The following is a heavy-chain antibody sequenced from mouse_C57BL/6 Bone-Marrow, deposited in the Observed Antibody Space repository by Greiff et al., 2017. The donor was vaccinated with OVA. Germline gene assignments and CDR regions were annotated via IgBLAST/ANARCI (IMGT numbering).Heavy chain of an antibody. V-gene: IGHV1-55*01. D-gene: IGHD2-1*01. CDR2: IYPGSGST. CDR3: ARVYGNHYYAMDY. Sequence: QVQLKESGAELVKPGASVKMSCKASGYTFTSYWITWVKQRPGQGLEWIGDIYPGSGSTNYNEKFKSKATLTVDTSSSTAYMQLSSLTSEDSAVYYCARVYGNHYYAMDYWGQGTSVTVSS. CDR1: GYTFTSYW. J-gene: IGHJ4*01.